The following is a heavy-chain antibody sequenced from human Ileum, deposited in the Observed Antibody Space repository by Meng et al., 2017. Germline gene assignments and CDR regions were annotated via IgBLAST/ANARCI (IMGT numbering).Heavy chain of an antibody. V-gene: IGHV3-15*04. CDR2: IEKNTDGGTR. J-gene: IGHJ4*02. CDR1: GLSFTDAW. D-gene: IGHD6-13*01. CDR3: ATGAAAADH. Sequence: GESLKISCVGPGLSFTDAWMSWVRQAPGKGLEWVGRIEKNTDGGTRDYAAPVKGRFTISRDDSKNTLYLEMDSLISEDTAVYFCATGAAAADHWGQGTLVTVSS.